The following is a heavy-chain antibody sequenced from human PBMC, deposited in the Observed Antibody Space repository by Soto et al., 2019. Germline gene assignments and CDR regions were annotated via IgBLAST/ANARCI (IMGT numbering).Heavy chain of an antibody. CDR1: GFTFSSYW. CDR3: ARALTYCYDLAY. J-gene: IGHJ4*02. V-gene: IGHV3-74*01. D-gene: IGHD3-22*01. Sequence: GGSVRLSCAASGFTFSSYWMHWVRQAPGKGLVWVSRINSDGSRTTYADSVKGRFTISRDNAKNMLHLQMNSLRAEDTAVYYCARALTYCYDLAYWGQGSLVTVSS. CDR2: INSDGSRT.